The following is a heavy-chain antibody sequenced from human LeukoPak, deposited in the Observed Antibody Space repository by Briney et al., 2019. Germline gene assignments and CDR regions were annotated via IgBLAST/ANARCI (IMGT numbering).Heavy chain of an antibody. Sequence: ETLSLTCSVSGYSISSGYYWGWIRQPPGKGLEWVANVYRDGNTYYSPSLESRVTISVDTSKNLFSLKLSSLSAADTAVYYCVRLAALRGFYYYMDVWGKGTAVTVSS. D-gene: IGHD6-25*01. CDR2: VYRDGNT. V-gene: IGHV4-38-2*01. CDR1: GYSISSGYY. J-gene: IGHJ6*03. CDR3: VRLAALRGFYYYMDV.